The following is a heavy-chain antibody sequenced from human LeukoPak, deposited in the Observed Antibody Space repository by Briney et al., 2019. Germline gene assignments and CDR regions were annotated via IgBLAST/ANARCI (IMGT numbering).Heavy chain of an antibody. D-gene: IGHD3-22*01. J-gene: IGHJ6*02. CDR2: IYYSGST. CDR3: ARGRYYYDSSGYYNPYYYYGMDV. V-gene: IGHV4-31*03. Sequence: SQTLSLTCTVSGGSISSGGYYWSWIRQHPGKGLEWIGYIYYSGSTYYNPSLKSRVTISVDTSKNQFSLKLSSVTAADTAVYYCARGRYYYDSSGYYNPYYYYGMDVWGQGTTVTVSS. CDR1: GGSISSGGYY.